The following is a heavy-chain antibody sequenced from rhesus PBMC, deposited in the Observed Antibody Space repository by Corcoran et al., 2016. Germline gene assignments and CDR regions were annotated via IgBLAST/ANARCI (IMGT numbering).Heavy chain of an antibody. D-gene: IGHD6-31*01. CDR3: ARDYSSGWYFADY. J-gene: IGHJ4*01. Sequence: EVQLVESGGGLVQPGGSLRLSCAASGFTFSSYGMHWVRQAPGKGLEWVAVISYDGRKKYYADSLKDRFTISRDNSKNMLYLQMITLKLEDTAVYYCARDYSSGWYFADYWGQGVLVTVSS. V-gene: IGHV3-54*02. CDR1: GFTFSSYG. CDR2: ISYDGRKK.